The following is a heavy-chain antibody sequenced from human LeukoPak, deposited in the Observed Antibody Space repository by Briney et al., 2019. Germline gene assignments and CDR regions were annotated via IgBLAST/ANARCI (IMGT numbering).Heavy chain of an antibody. J-gene: IGHJ4*02. Sequence: GSTVNVSCKASGGTFSSYAISWVRQAPGQGLEWMGGIIPIFGTANYAQKFQGRVTITADESTSTAYMELSSLRSEDTAVYYCARSGGGYDFWSGYPYYFDYWGQGTLVTVSS. CDR1: GGTFSSYA. D-gene: IGHD3-3*01. V-gene: IGHV1-69*13. CDR2: IIPIFGTA. CDR3: ARSGGGYDFWSGYPYYFDY.